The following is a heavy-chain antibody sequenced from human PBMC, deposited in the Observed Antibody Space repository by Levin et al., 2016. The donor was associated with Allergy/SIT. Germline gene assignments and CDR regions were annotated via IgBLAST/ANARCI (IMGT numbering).Heavy chain of an antibody. CDR3: ARKKAWGLMDV. Sequence: ASVKVSCKASGYTFNEYLIHWVRQAPGQRLEWMGSIIPGNGITDYAQSFQGRVTITRDSSASTVYMDFTSLTSEDTAVYFCARKKAWGLMDVWGQGTTVTVS. CDR1: GYTFNEYL. D-gene: IGHD1-26*01. J-gene: IGHJ6*02. CDR2: IIPGNGIT. V-gene: IGHV1-3*01.